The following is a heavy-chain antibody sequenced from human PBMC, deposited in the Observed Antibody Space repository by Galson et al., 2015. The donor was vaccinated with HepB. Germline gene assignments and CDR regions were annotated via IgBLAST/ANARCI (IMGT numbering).Heavy chain of an antibody. J-gene: IGHJ6*02. V-gene: IGHV1-18*01. CDR2: ISGYNGNT. D-gene: IGHD3-10*01. CDR1: GYTFTNYG. Sequence: SVKVSCKASGYTFTNYGISWVRRAPGQGLEWMGWISGYNGNTNYAQKVQGRATMTTDTSTSTAYMELRSLRSDDTAVYYCARGYYGSGGPPIYDYYYYSMDVWGQGTTVTVSS. CDR3: ARGYYGSGGPPIYDYYYYSMDV.